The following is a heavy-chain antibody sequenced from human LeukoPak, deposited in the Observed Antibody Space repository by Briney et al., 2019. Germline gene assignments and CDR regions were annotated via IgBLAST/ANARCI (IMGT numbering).Heavy chain of an antibody. CDR3: AKDARCCTSSSGSYGMDV. CDR2: ISYEGSNK. D-gene: IGHD2-2*01. Sequence: GGSLRLSCAVSGFTFSDYAMHWVRQAPGKGLEWVALISYEGSNKYYADSVKGRFTISRDNSKNTLYLQMNSLRAEDTAVYYCAKDARCCTSSSGSYGMDVRGQGTTVTVSS. J-gene: IGHJ6*02. V-gene: IGHV3-30*18. CDR1: GFTFSDYA.